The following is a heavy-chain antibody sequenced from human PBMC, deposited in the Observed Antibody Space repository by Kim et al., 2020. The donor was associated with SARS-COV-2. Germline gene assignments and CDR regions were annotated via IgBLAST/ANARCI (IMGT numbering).Heavy chain of an antibody. Sequence: ASVKVSCKASGYTFTSYYMHWVRQAPGQGLEWMGIINPSGGSTSYAQKFQGRVTMTRDTSTSTVYMELSSLRSEDTAVYYCARVDGGDPLGDAFDIWGQGTMVTVSS. CDR3: ARVDGGDPLGDAFDI. D-gene: IGHD2-21*01. J-gene: IGHJ3*02. V-gene: IGHV1-46*01. CDR1: GYTFTSYY. CDR2: INPSGGST.